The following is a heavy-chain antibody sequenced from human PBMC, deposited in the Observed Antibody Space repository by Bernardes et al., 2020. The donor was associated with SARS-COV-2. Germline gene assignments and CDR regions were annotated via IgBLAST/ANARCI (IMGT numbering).Heavy chain of an antibody. Sequence: SETLSLICTVSGGSISSGGYYWSWLRQHPGKGLEWIGYIYYSGSTYYNPSLKSRVTISVDTSKNQFSLKLSSVTAADTAVYYCARARPITIFGVVLLNWFDPWGQGTLVTVSS. V-gene: IGHV4-31*03. CDR3: ARARPITIFGVVLLNWFDP. CDR1: GGSISSGGYY. CDR2: IYYSGST. J-gene: IGHJ5*02. D-gene: IGHD3-3*01.